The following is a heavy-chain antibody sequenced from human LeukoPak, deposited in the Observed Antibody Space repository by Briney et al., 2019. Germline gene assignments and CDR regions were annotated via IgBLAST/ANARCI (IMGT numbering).Heavy chain of an antibody. CDR3: ASSLPYYYMDV. J-gene: IGHJ6*03. D-gene: IGHD2/OR15-2a*01. CDR2: ISSSGSTI. CDR1: GFTFSDYY. V-gene: IGHV3-11*04. Sequence: GGSLRLSCAASGFTFSDYYMSWIRQAPGKGLEWVSYISSSGSTIYYADSVKGRFTISRDNAKNSLYLQMNSLRAEDTAVYYCASSLPYYYMDVWGKGTTVTISS.